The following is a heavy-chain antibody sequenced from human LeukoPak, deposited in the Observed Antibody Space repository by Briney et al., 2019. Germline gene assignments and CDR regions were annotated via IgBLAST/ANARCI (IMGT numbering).Heavy chain of an antibody. CDR3: ARGEERANYYYYYGMDV. CDR2: ISAYNGNT. D-gene: IGHD1-26*01. Sequence: ASVKVSCKASGYTFTSYGISWVRQAPGQGLEWMGWISAYNGNTNYAQKLQGRVTMTTDTSTSTAYMELRSLRSDDTAVYYCARGEERANYYYYYGMDVWGRGTTVTVSS. V-gene: IGHV1-18*01. J-gene: IGHJ6*02. CDR1: GYTFTSYG.